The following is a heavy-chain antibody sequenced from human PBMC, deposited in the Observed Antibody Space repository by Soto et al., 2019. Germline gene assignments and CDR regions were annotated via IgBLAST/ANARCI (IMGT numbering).Heavy chain of an antibody. CDR2: ISSSSSYI. CDR3: ARADPDVLRFLEWLFAFDI. Sequence: EVQLVESGGGLVKPGGSLRLSCAASGFTFSSYSMNWVRQAPGKGLEWVSSISSSSSYIYYADSVKGRFTISRDNAKNSLYLQMNSLRAEDTAVYYCARADPDVLRFLEWLFAFDIWGQGTMVTVSS. J-gene: IGHJ3*02. CDR1: GFTFSSYS. D-gene: IGHD3-3*01. V-gene: IGHV3-21*01.